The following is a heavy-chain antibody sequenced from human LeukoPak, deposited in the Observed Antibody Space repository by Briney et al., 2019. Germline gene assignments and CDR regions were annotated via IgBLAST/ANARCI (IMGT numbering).Heavy chain of an antibody. CDR1: GFTFSSYG. V-gene: IGHV3-33*01. CDR2: IWYDGSNK. CDR3: ARDIEVLTGYYLDY. Sequence: PGRSLRLSCAASGFTFSSYGMHWVRQAPGKGLEWVAVIWYDGSNKYYADSVKGRFTISRDNSKNTLYLQMNSLRAEDTAVYYCARDIEVLTGYYLDYWGQGTLVTVPS. J-gene: IGHJ4*02. D-gene: IGHD2-21*02.